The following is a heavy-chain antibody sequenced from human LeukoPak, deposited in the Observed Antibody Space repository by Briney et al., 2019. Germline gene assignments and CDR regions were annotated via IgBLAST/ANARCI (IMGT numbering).Heavy chain of an antibody. CDR1: GFTFSSYA. V-gene: IGHV3-30*04. CDR3: AESFSGGVAATLDY. CDR2: ISYDGSNK. Sequence: GGSLRLSCAASGFTFSSYAMPWVRQAPGKGLERVAVISYDGSNKYYADSVKGRFTISRDNSKNTLYLQMNSLRAEDTAVYYCAESFSGGVAATLDYWGQGTLVTVSS. J-gene: IGHJ4*02. D-gene: IGHD2-15*01.